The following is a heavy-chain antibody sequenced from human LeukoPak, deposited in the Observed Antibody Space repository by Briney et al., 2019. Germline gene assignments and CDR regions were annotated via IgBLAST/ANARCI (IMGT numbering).Heavy chain of an antibody. V-gene: IGHV3-23*01. CDR2: ISGSGGST. CDR3: AKERYSSSSLFAITPFDY. D-gene: IGHD6-13*01. CDR1: GFTFSSYA. Sequence: GGPLRLSCAASGFTFSSYAMSWVRQAPGKGLEWVSAISGSGGSTYYADSVKGRFTISRDNSKNTLYLQMNSLRAEDTAVYYCAKERYSSSSLFAITPFDYWGQGTLVTVSS. J-gene: IGHJ4*02.